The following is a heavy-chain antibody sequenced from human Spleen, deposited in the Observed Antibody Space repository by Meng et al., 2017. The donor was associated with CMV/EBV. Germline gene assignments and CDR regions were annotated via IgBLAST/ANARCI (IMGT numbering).Heavy chain of an antibody. CDR2: ITWNGGRT. Sequence: GSLKISCAASGFRFDAHGMNWVRQAPGKGLEWVSGITWNGGRTGYADSVKGRFTISRDNARNSLYLQMNSLRAEDTAFYHCARDTSYGSFDYWGQGTMVTVSS. V-gene: IGHV3-20*01. CDR1: GFRFDAHG. CDR3: ARDTSYGSFDY. D-gene: IGHD3-10*01. J-gene: IGHJ4*02.